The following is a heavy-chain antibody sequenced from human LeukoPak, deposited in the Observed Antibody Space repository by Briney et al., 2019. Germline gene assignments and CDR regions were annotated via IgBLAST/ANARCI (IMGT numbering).Heavy chain of an antibody. V-gene: IGHV3-23*01. CDR1: GFTFSSYS. CDR3: AKQGAVAGTYYMDV. CDR2: ISGSGGST. J-gene: IGHJ6*03. Sequence: GGSLRLSCAASGFTFSSYSMNWVRQAPGKGLEWVSAISGSGGSTYYADSVKGRFTISRDNSKNTLFLQMNSLRAEDTAVYFCAKQGAVAGTYYMDVWGKGTTVTFSS. D-gene: IGHD6-19*01.